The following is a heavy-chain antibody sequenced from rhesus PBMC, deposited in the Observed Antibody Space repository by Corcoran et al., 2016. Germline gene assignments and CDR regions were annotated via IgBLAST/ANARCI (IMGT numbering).Heavy chain of an antibody. V-gene: IGHV4-127*01. CDR3: ARTKGTSSPNRFDV. CDR1: GYSISSRYG. Sequence: QMQLQESGPGLVKPSETLSLTCAVSGYSISSRYGWRWVRQSPGQGMEWFGYINGNSECPNYNPPLMSLLTISNDMSKNQFSRSLTSLTAADTAVYYCARTKGTSSPNRFDVWGPGVLVTVSS. D-gene: IGHD1-20*01. J-gene: IGHJ5-1*01. CDR2: INGNSECP.